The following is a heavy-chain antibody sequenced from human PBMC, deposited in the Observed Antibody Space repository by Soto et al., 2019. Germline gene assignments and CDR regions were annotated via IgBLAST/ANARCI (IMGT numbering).Heavy chain of an antibody. Sequence: GGSLRLSCAASGFTFSSYSMNWVRQAPGKGLEWVSYISSSSSTIYYADSVKGRFTISRDNAKNSLYLQMNSLRDEDTAVYYCARDRGAYYYDSSGYYCQHWGQGTLVTVS. J-gene: IGHJ1*01. CDR3: ARDRGAYYYDSSGYYCQH. D-gene: IGHD3-22*01. V-gene: IGHV3-48*02. CDR2: ISSSSSTI. CDR1: GFTFSSYS.